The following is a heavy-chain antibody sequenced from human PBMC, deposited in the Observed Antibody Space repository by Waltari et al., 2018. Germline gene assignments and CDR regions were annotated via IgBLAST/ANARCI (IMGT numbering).Heavy chain of an antibody. J-gene: IGHJ4*02. CDR3: TSPHDSSGYSPGDLDY. V-gene: IGHV3-49*04. D-gene: IGHD3-22*01. Sequence: EVQLVASGGGWVQPGRSRRVSCTAPGCNFAVYALTRASQAPGKVLEWVGFIRGKSYGETTEYASSVKDRFIISRDDSKSSAYLQMNNLKIEDTAVYFCTSPHDSSGYSPGDLDYWGQGTLVTVSS. CDR2: IRGKSYGETT. CDR1: GCNFAVYA.